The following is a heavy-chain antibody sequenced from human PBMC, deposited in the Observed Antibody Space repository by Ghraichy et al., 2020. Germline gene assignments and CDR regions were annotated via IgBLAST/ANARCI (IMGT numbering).Heavy chain of an antibody. Sequence: SETLSLTCSVSGGSITSTTYFWGWIRQPPGKGLEWIGNIYYSGITFYNPSLKTRLSISVDPSKNQFSLRLTSVTAADTAVYYCARHSTYGRFTTDYYYYAMDVWGQGTTVTVSS. D-gene: IGHD3-10*01. CDR2: IYYSGIT. V-gene: IGHV4-39*01. J-gene: IGHJ6*02. CDR1: GGSITSTTYF. CDR3: ARHSTYGRFTTDYYYYAMDV.